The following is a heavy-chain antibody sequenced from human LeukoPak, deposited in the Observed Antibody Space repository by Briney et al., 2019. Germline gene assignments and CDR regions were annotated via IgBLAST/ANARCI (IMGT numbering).Heavy chain of an antibody. Sequence: GGSLRLSCAASGFTFSSYWMHWVRQAPGKGLLWVSRINTNVITTTYADFLKGRFTISRDNAKNKLYLQMNSLRAEDTAVYYCARYSGSYSFDYWGQGTLVTVSS. CDR2: INTNVITT. CDR3: ARYSGSYSFDY. J-gene: IGHJ4*02. D-gene: IGHD1-26*01. V-gene: IGHV3-74*01. CDR1: GFTFSSYW.